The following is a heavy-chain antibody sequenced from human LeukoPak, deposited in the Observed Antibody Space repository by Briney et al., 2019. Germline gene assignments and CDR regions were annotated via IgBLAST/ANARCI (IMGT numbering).Heavy chain of an antibody. CDR3: ARSLWPEDY. D-gene: IGHD2-15*01. V-gene: IGHV4-59*08. CDR1: GVSISSYY. Sequence: PSETLSLTCTVSGVSISSYYWSWIRQPPGKGLEWIGYIYYSGSTNYNPSLKSRVTISVDTSKNQFSLKLSSVTAADTAVYYCARSLWPEDYWGQGTLVTVSS. CDR2: IYYSGST. J-gene: IGHJ4*02.